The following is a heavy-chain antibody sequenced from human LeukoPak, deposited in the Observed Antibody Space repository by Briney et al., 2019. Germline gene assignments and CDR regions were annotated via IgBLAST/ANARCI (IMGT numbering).Heavy chain of an antibody. Sequence: GGSLRLSCAASGFTFSSYGMHWVRQAPGKGLEWVAVIWYDGSNKYYADSVKGRFTISRDNSKNTLYLQMNSLRAKDTAVYYCARSWGYSYGGYFDYWGQGTLVTVSS. CDR1: GFTFSSYG. V-gene: IGHV3-33*01. CDR2: IWYDGSNK. D-gene: IGHD5-18*01. CDR3: ARSWGYSYGGYFDY. J-gene: IGHJ4*02.